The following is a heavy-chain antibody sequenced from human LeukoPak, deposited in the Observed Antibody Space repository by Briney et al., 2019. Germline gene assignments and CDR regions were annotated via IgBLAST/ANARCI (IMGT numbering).Heavy chain of an antibody. CDR3: ARSGYSYDYFDY. CDR2: IIPIFGTA. CDR1: GGTFSSYA. Sequence: GASGKVSCKASGGTFSSYAISWVRQAPGQGLEWMGGIIPIFGTANYAQKFQGRVTITTDESTSTAYMELSSLRSEDTAVYYCARSGYSYDYFDYWGQGTLVTVSS. J-gene: IGHJ4*02. V-gene: IGHV1-69*05. D-gene: IGHD5-18*01.